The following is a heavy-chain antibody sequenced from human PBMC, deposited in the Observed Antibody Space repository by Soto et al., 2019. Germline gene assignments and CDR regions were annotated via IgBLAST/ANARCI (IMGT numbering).Heavy chain of an antibody. V-gene: IGHV3-23*01. CDR2: FRTGGDDGTT. CDR1: GFTFSSYS. D-gene: IGHD3-10*01. Sequence: GSLRLSCAASGFTFSSYSMSWVRQAPGKGLEWVSGFRTGGDDGTTYYADSVKGRFTISRDNSKNTLFLQMNSLRAEDTAIYYCAKKVNSGPGSQYFDYWGQRTLVTVSS. CDR3: AKKVNSGPGSQYFDY. J-gene: IGHJ4*02.